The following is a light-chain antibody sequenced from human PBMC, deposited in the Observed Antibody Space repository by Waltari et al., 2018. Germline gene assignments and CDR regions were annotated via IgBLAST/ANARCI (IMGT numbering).Light chain of an antibody. Sequence: EIVLTQSPGTLSLSPGERVTLSCRASQSVTSSFLVWYQQKPGQAPRLLIYAGSTRATGIPDRFSGGGSATDFTPTISSLEPEDFAVYFCHQYGSFPATFGGGTKVEIK. V-gene: IGKV3-20*01. J-gene: IGKJ4*01. CDR2: AGS. CDR3: HQYGSFPAT. CDR1: QSVTSSF.